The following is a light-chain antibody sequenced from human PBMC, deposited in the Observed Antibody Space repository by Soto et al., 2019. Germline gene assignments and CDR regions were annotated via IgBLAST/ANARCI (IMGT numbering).Light chain of an antibody. V-gene: IGLV1-44*01. CDR1: RSNIGTYT. CDR3: AAWDDSLRAVV. Sequence: QSVLTQSPSASATPGQRVTISCSGGRSNIGTYTVNCYQQLPGTAPTLLIFRNHQRPSGVPDRFSGSKSATSASLAISGPQSEDEADYYCAAWDDSLRAVVFGGGAKLTVL. J-gene: IGLJ2*01. CDR2: RNH.